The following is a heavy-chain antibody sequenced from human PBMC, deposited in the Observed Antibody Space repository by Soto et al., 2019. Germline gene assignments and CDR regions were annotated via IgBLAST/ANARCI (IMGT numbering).Heavy chain of an antibody. CDR1: GGSISSGDYY. CDR3: ARFLGYCSGGSCFWFDP. D-gene: IGHD2-15*01. V-gene: IGHV4-30-4*01. Sequence: SETLSLTCTVSGGSISSGDYYWSWIRQPPGKGLEWIGYIYYSGSTYYNPSLKSRVTISVDTSKNQFSLKLSSVTAADTAVYYCARFLGYCSGGSCFWFDPWGQGTLVTVPQ. J-gene: IGHJ5*02. CDR2: IYYSGST.